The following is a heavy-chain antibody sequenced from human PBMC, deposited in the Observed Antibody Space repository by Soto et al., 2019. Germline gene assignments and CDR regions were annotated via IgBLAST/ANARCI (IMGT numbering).Heavy chain of an antibody. CDR1: GGSISSYY. D-gene: IGHD3-3*01. Sequence: ETLSLTCTVSGGSISSYYWSWIRQPPGKGLEWIGYIYYSGSTNYNPSLKSRVTISVDTSKNQFSLKLSSVTAADTAVYYCARADVLRFLEWSFDYWGQGTLVTVSS. CDR3: ARADVLRFLEWSFDY. V-gene: IGHV4-59*01. CDR2: IYYSGST. J-gene: IGHJ4*02.